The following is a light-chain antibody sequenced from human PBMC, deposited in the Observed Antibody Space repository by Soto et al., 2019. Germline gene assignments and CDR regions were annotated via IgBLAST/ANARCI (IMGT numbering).Light chain of an antibody. V-gene: IGKV1-39*01. J-gene: IGKJ4*01. Sequence: DIQMTQSPSSLSASVGDRVTITCRASQSISSYLNWYQQKPGKAPKLLIYAASSLKSGVPSRFSGSGSGTDFTLTISSLQPEDFATYYCQQSYSTPPVVTFGGGTKVEIK. CDR1: QSISSY. CDR3: QQSYSTPPVVT. CDR2: AAS.